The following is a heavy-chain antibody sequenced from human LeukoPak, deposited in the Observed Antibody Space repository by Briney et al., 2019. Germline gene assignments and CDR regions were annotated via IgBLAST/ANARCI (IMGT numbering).Heavy chain of an antibody. V-gene: IGHV3-23*01. Sequence: GSLRLSCAASGFPFINYAMSWVRPAPGKGLGWVSTFSVRGGSTYNADSVKGRFTISRDSSKNTLYLQMNSLRAEDTAVYYCAKETYQLAALDYWGQGALVTVSS. CDR3: AKETYQLAALDY. CDR2: FSVRGGST. J-gene: IGHJ4*02. CDR1: GFPFINYA. D-gene: IGHD2-15*01.